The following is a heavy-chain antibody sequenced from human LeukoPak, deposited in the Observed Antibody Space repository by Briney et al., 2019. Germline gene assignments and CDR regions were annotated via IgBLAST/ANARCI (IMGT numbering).Heavy chain of an antibody. Sequence: GASLKVSCKASGYTFTSYDINLVRQATGQGLEWMGWLNPNSGNTDYAQKFQGRVTMTRSTSISTAYMELSSRRSEDTAVYYCARGSSGYSYLQSPSYYYYGMDVWGQGTTVTVSS. D-gene: IGHD5-18*01. CDR3: ARGSSGYSYLQSPSYYYYGMDV. CDR1: GYTFTSYD. J-gene: IGHJ6*01. CDR2: LNPNSGNT. V-gene: IGHV1-8*01.